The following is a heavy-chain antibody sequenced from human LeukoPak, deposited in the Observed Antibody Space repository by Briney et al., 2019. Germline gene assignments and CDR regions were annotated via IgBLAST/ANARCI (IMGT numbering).Heavy chain of an antibody. J-gene: IGHJ6*03. D-gene: IGHD2-2*01. Sequence: ASVKVSCKASGYTFTSYDINWVRQATGQGLEWMGWMNPNSGNTGFAQKFQGRVTMTRNTSISTAYMELSNLRSEDTAVYYCARGPTQVVVLGYYYMDVWGKGTTVTVSS. CDR2: MNPNSGNT. CDR3: ARGPTQVVVLGYYYMDV. V-gene: IGHV1-8*01. CDR1: GYTFTSYD.